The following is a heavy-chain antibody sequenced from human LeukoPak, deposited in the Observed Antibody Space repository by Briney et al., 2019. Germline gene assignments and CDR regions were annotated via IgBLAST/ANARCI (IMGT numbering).Heavy chain of an antibody. CDR1: GGSFSGYY. CDR3: ARFRRFPFRFDY. V-gene: IGHV4-34*01. J-gene: IGHJ4*02. CDR2: INHSGST. Sequence: SETLSLTCAVYGGSFSGYYWSWIRQPPGKGLEWIGEINHSGSTNYNPSLKSRVTISVDTSKNQFSLKLSSVTAADTAVYYCARFRRFPFRFDYWGQGILVTVSS.